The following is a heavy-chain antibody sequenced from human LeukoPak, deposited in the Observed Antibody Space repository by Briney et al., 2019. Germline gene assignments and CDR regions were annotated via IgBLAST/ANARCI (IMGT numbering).Heavy chain of an antibody. J-gene: IGHJ4*02. CDR2: ISAYNGNT. D-gene: IGHD1-26*01. V-gene: IGHV1-18*01. CDR3: ARDGGRVGATVIDY. Sequence: ASAKVSCKASGYTFTSYGISWVRQAPGQGLEWMGWISAYNGNTNYAQKLQGRVTMTTDTSTSTAYMELRSLRSDDTAVYYCARDGGRVGATVIDYWGQGTLVTVSS. CDR1: GYTFTSYG.